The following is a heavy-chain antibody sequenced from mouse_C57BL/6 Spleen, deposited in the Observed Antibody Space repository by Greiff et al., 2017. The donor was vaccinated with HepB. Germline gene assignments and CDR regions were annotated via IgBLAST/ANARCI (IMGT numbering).Heavy chain of an antibody. V-gene: IGHV1-52*01. CDR1: GYTFTSYW. Sequence: QVQLQQPGAELVRPGSPVKLSCKASGYTFTSYWMHWVKQRPIQGLEWIGNIDPSDSETHYNQKFKDKATLTVDKSSSTAYMQLISLTSEDSAVYYCARDGSSYGWYFDVWGTGTTVTVSS. CDR3: ARDGSSYGWYFDV. CDR2: IDPSDSET. J-gene: IGHJ1*03. D-gene: IGHD1-1*01.